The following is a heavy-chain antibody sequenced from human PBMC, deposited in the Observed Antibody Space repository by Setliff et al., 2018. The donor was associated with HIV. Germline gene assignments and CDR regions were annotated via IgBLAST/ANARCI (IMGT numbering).Heavy chain of an antibody. CDR1: NGSIGTYY. D-gene: IGHD2-21*02. V-gene: IGHV4-59*08. J-gene: IGHJ4*02. CDR3: ARGEFYCGTDCYWSSFDY. Sequence: SETLSLTCTVSNGSIGTYYWTWIRQPPGKGLEYIGYIYFTGPTKFNPSLKSRVTMSVDTSKKQFSLRLSSVTAADTAVYYCARGEFYCGTDCYWSSFDYWGQGILVTVSS. CDR2: IYFTGPT.